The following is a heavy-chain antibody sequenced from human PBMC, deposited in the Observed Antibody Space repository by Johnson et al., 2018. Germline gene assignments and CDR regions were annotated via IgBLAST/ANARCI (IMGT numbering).Heavy chain of an antibody. CDR1: GFTLSSYW. D-gene: IGHD2-2*01. V-gene: IGHV3-74*01. CDR3: ARDWGVCSITSCLPYYYYYAMDV. Sequence: QLQESGGGLVQPGGSLRLSCAASGFTLSSYWMHWVRQVPGKGLGGVSRMNSDGSFTRDADSVNGRFAVSRGNPKNRLDLEVNSLRAEDRAVYYWARDWGVCSITSCLPYYYYYAMDVWGQGTTVTVS. CDR2: MNSDGSFT. J-gene: IGHJ6*02.